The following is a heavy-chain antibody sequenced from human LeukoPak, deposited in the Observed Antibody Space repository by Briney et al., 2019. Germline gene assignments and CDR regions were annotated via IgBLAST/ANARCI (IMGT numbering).Heavy chain of an antibody. CDR2: IIPIFGTA. CDR1: GGTFSSYA. CDR3: ARVEYISGYSHVY. D-gene: IGHD3-22*01. J-gene: IGHJ4*02. Sequence: SVKVSCKASGGTFSSYAISWVRQAPGQGLEWMGGIIPIFGTANYAQKFQGRVTITADESTSTAYMELSSLRSEDTAVYYCARVEYISGYSHVYWGQGTLVTVSS. V-gene: IGHV1-69*13.